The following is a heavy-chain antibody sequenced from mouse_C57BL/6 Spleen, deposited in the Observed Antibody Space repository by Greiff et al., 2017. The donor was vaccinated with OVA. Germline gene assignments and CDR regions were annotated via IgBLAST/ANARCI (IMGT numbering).Heavy chain of an antibody. D-gene: IGHD1-1*01. CDR2: IDPSDSYT. CDR1: GYTFNSYW. V-gene: IGHV1-69*01. J-gene: IGHJ4*01. Sequence: QVQLQQSGAELVLPGASVKLSCTASGYTFNSYWMPWVKQRPGQGLEWIGEIDPSDSYTQYNQKFKGKSTLTVDKSSSTAYMHLRSLTSEDSAVYYCAREVYYYGRHYAMDYWGQGTSVTVSS. CDR3: AREVYYYGRHYAMDY.